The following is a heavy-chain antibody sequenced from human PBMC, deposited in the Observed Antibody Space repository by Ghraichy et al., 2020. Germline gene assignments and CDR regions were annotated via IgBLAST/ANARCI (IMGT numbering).Heavy chain of an antibody. CDR3: ARHSVSRFLNWFDP. CDR1: GGSIRSTNDH. V-gene: IGHV4-39*02. D-gene: IGHD3-3*01. J-gene: IGHJ5*02. Sequence: SETLSLTCTVSGGSIRSTNDHWAWIRQPPGKGLEWIGSVHYSKTTYYNPSLRSRVTISADTSKNHFSLKVTSMTAADTAVYYCARHSVSRFLNWFDPWGQGTLVIVSS. CDR2: VHYSKTT.